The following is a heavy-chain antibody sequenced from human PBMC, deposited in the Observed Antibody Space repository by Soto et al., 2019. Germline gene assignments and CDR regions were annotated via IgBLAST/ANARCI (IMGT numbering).Heavy chain of an antibody. Sequence: QVQLVESGGGVVQPGRSLRLSCAASGFTFSTNGMHWVRQAPGTGLEWVAVISFDGSNKYYTDSVKGRLTISRDNSKNTLYLQMNGLRAEDTALDYCAKDRVEAGLGEVDYWGQGTLVTVSS. CDR3: AKDRVEAGLGEVDY. V-gene: IGHV3-30*18. J-gene: IGHJ4*02. D-gene: IGHD3-16*01. CDR1: GFTFSTNG. CDR2: ISFDGSNK.